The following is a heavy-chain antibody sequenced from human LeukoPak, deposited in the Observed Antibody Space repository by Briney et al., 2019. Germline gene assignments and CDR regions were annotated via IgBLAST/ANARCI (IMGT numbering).Heavy chain of an antibody. CDR3: ARWGYCSGGSCSSPGDY. D-gene: IGHD2-15*01. V-gene: IGHV4-61*08. J-gene: IGHJ4*02. CDR2: IYYSGST. CDR1: GYAITSGGFS. Sequence: SETLSLTCTVSGYAITSGGFSWNWIRQPPGKGLEWIGYIYYSGSTNYNPSLKSRVTISVDTSKNQFSLKLSSVTAADTAVYYGARWGYCSGGSCSSPGDYWGQGTLVTVSS.